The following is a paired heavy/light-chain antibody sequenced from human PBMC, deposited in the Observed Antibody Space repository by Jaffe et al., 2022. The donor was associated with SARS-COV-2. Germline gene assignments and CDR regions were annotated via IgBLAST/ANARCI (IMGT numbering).Light chain of an antibody. V-gene: IGKV1-17*01. CDR2: PAS. Sequence: DVQMTQSPSSLSASVGDRVTITCRASQDIRDYLGWFQQVPGKAPKRLISPASILQSGVPSRFSGSGSGTEFTLTISSLQPEDFATYYCLHHDSYPLTFGGGTKVEIK. J-gene: IGKJ4*01. CDR1: QDIRDY. CDR3: LHHDSYPLT.
Heavy chain of an antibody. V-gene: IGHV5-51*01. Sequence: EVQLVQSGAELKKPGESLKISCSVSGYSFTNYWIAWVRQVPGKGLEWLGVIYPGDSNTRYSPSFQGQVTMSADKSTTTAYLQWTSLKASDTAIYYCARHDVHQRPGEYWGQGTRVTVSS. J-gene: IGHJ4*02. CDR1: GYSFTNYW. CDR3: ARHDVHQRPGEY. D-gene: IGHD3-16*01. CDR2: IYPGDSNT.